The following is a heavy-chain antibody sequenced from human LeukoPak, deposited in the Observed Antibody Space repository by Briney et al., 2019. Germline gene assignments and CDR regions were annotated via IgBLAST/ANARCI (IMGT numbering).Heavy chain of an antibody. J-gene: IGHJ3*02. CDR1: GFSFSSHA. CDR2: ISSSSSYI. D-gene: IGHD1-1*01. CDR3: ARETTKSAFDI. V-gene: IGHV3-21*01. Sequence: GGSLRLSCAASGFSFSSHAMHWVRQAPGKGLEWVSSISSSSSYIYYADSVKGRFTISRDNAKNSLYLQMNSLRAEDTAVYYCARETTKSAFDIWGQGTMVTVSS.